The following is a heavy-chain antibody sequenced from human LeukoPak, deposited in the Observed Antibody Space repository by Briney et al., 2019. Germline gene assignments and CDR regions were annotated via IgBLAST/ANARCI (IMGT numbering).Heavy chain of an antibody. CDR1: GFTFNIYA. V-gene: IGHV3-23*01. D-gene: IGHD3-16*01. J-gene: IGHJ4*02. CDR2: ISGNGINT. CDR3: ARGVSD. Sequence: GGSLRLSCATSGFTFNIYAMNWVRQAPGKGLEWVSIISGNGINTYYADSVKGHFTISRDDSKNTLYLQMNSLRVDDTAIYYCARGVSDWGQGTLVTVAS.